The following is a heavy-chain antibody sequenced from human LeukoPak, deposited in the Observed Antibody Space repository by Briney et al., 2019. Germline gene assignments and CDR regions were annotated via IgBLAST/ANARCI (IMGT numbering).Heavy chain of an antibody. D-gene: IGHD5-24*01. J-gene: IGHJ4*02. CDR1: GFTFSSHS. CDR2: ISYDGSNK. Sequence: GGSLRLSCAASGFTFSSHSMNWVRQAPGKGLEWVAVISYDGSNKYYADSVKGRFTISRDNSKNTLYLQMNSLRAEDTAVYYCAREKGDGYNYYGYWGQGTLVTVSS. CDR3: AREKGDGYNYYGY. V-gene: IGHV3-30*03.